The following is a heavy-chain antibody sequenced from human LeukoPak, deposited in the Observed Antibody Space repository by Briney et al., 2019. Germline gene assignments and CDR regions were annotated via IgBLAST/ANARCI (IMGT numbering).Heavy chain of an antibody. CDR3: AELGITMIGGV. J-gene: IGHJ6*04. CDR2: ISSSGSTI. V-gene: IGHV3-48*04. D-gene: IGHD3-10*02. Sequence: GGTLRLSCAASGSTFSNYGMSWVRQAPGKGLEWVSYISSSGSTIYYADSVKGRFTISRDNAKNSLYLQMNSLRAEDTAVYYCAELGITMIGGVWGKGTTVTISS. CDR1: GSTFSNYG.